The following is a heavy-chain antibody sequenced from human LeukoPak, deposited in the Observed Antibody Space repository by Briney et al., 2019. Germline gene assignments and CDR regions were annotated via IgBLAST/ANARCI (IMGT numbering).Heavy chain of an antibody. CDR1: GYTFTSYA. Sequence: HRASVKVSCKASGYTFTSYAMNWVRQAPGQGLEWMGWINTNTGNPKYAHGFTGRFVFSLDTSVSTAYLQISSLKAEDTAVYYCARDRGQDYYYGMDVWGQGTTVTVSS. V-gene: IGHV7-4-1*02. CDR2: INTNTGNP. CDR3: ARDRGQDYYYGMDV. J-gene: IGHJ6*02.